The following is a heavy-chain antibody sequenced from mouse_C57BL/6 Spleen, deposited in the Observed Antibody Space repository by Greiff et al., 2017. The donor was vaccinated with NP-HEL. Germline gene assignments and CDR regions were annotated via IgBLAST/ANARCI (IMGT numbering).Heavy chain of an antibody. D-gene: IGHD2-3*01. J-gene: IGHJ3*01. CDR3: ARHQDGYYAWFAY. CDR2: ISSGGSYT. V-gene: IGHV5-6*01. Sequence: EVMLVESGGDLVKPGGSLKLSCAASGFTFSSYGMSWVRQTPDKRLEWVATISSGGSYTYYPDSVKGRFTISRDNAKNTLYLQMSSLKSEDTAMYYCARHQDGYYAWFAYWGQGTLVTVSA. CDR1: GFTFSSYG.